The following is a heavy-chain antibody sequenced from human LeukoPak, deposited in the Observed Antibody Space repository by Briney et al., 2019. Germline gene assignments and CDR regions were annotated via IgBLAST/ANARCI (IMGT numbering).Heavy chain of an antibody. CDR3: ARACPLRDGYNPRAFDGFDI. D-gene: IGHD5-24*01. Sequence: PSGTLSLTCAVSGGSISSSNWWSWVRQPPGKGLEWIGEIYHSGSTNYNPSLKSRGTISVDKSKNQFSLKLSSVAAAETGVYFLARACPLRDGYNPRAFDGFDIWGQGTMVTVSS. CDR2: IYHSGST. V-gene: IGHV4-4*02. CDR1: GGSISSSNW. J-gene: IGHJ3*02.